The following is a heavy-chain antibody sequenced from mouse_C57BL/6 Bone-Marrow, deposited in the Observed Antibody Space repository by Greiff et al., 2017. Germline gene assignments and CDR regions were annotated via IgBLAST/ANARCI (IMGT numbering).Heavy chain of an antibody. CDR3: TTQTTGFAY. J-gene: IGHJ3*01. Sequence: VQLQQSGAELVRPGASVTLSCTASGFNIKDYYMHWVKQRPEQGLEWLGRIDPEDGDPEYAPKFQGKATMTADTSSNTAYLQLSSLTSEDTAVDYCTTQTTGFAYWGQGTLVTVSA. D-gene: IGHD2-13*01. CDR1: GFNIKDYY. CDR2: IDPEDGDP. V-gene: IGHV14-1*01.